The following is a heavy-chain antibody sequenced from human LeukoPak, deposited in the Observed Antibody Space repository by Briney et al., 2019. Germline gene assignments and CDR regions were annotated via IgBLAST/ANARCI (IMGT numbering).Heavy chain of an antibody. Sequence: KPSETLSLTCAVYGGSFSGYYWSWIRQPPGKGLEWIGEINHSGSTNYNPSLKSRVTISVDTSKNQFSLKLSSVTAADTAVYYCARPAVVTAALDIWGQGTMVTVSS. CDR3: ARPAVVTAALDI. CDR1: GGSFSGYY. CDR2: INHSGST. J-gene: IGHJ3*02. D-gene: IGHD2-2*01. V-gene: IGHV4-34*01.